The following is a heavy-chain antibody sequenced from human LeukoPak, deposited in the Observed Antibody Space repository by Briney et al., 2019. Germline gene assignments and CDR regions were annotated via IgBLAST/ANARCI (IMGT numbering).Heavy chain of an antibody. D-gene: IGHD3-22*01. V-gene: IGHV4-59*08. CDR3: ARHMKYYYDSSGYYPIDY. J-gene: IGHJ4*02. Sequence: SETLSLTCTVSGGSISSYYWSWIRQPPGKGLEWIGYIYYSGSTNYNPSLKSRVTMSVDTSKNQFSLKLSSVTAADTAVYYCARHMKYYYDSSGYYPIDYWGQGTLVTVSS. CDR2: IYYSGST. CDR1: GGSISSYY.